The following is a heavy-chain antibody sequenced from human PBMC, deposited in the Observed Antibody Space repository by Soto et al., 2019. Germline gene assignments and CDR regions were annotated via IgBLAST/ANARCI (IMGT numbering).Heavy chain of an antibody. J-gene: IGHJ6*02. CDR3: AIGYCSGGSCYSGAQIYYYGMDV. V-gene: IGHV1-2*02. Sequence: ASVKVSCKASGYTFTGYYMHWVRQAPGQGLEWMGWINPNSGGTNYAQKFQGRVTMTRDTSISTAYMELSRLRSDDTAVYYCAIGYCSGGSCYSGAQIYYYGMDVWGQGXTVTVSS. D-gene: IGHD2-15*01. CDR1: GYTFTGYY. CDR2: INPNSGGT.